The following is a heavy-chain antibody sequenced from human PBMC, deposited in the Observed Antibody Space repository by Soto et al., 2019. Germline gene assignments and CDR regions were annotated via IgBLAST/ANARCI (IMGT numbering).Heavy chain of an antibody. CDR3: ARESPSSSWSRYFDL. D-gene: IGHD6-13*01. Sequence: PGGSLRLSCAASGFTFSDYYMSWIRQAPGKGLEWVSYISSSGSAIYYADSVKGRFTISRDNAKNSLYLQMNSLRAEDTAVYYCARESPSSSWSRYFDLWGRGTLVTVSS. CDR1: GFTFSDYY. J-gene: IGHJ2*01. CDR2: ISSSGSAI. V-gene: IGHV3-11*01.